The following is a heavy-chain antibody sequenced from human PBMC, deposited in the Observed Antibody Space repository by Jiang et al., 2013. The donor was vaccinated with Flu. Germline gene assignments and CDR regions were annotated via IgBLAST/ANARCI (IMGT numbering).Heavy chain of an antibody. D-gene: IGHD3-10*01. Sequence: SGSGLVKPSETLSLTCIVSGGSITSHYWSWIRQPPGGGLEWIGSFSYSGTTSYNPSLKSRVTISVDTSKNQFSLKLNSVTAADTAVYYCAKNRASLDYWAREHWSPSPQ. CDR2: FSYSGTT. V-gene: IGHV4-59*11. CDR3: AKNRASLDY. J-gene: IGHJ4*02. CDR1: GGSITSHY.